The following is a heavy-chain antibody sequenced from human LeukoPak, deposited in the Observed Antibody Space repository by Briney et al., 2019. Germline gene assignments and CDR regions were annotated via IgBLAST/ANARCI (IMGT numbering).Heavy chain of an antibody. V-gene: IGHV3-30*18. CDR1: GFTFSSYG. CDR3: AKGAYYYDSSGYYLDY. J-gene: IGHJ4*02. CDR2: ISYDGSNK. Sequence: PGGSLRLSCAASGFTFSSYGMHWVRQAPGKGLEWVAVISYDGSNKYYADSVKGRFTISRDNSKNTLYLQMNSLRAEDPAVYYCAKGAYYYDSSGYYLDYWGQGTLVTVSS. D-gene: IGHD3-22*01.